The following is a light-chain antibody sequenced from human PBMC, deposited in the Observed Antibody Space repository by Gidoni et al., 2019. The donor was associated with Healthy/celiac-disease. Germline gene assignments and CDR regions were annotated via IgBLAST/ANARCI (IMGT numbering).Light chain of an antibody. CDR3: QVWDSSSDHWV. Sequence: SYLLPPPPPVSVAPGQTARITCGGHNIGSKSVHWYQQKPGQAPVLVVYDDSDRPSGIPERFSGSNSGNTATLTISRVEAGDEADYYCQVWDSSSDHWVFGGGTKLTVL. CDR1: NIGSKS. CDR2: DDS. J-gene: IGLJ3*02. V-gene: IGLV3-21*02.